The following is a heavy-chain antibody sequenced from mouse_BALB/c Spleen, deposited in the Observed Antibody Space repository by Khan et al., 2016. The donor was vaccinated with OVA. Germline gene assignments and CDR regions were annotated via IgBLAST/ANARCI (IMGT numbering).Heavy chain of an antibody. V-gene: IGHV1-80*01. CDR2: IYPGEANT. D-gene: IGHD2-3*01. CDR3: AREGYDGYYRAWFAY. CDR1: GHAFSNYW. J-gene: IGHJ3*01. Sequence: VQLKQPGAELVRPGSSVKISCKASGHAFSNYWMNWVKQRPGQGLEWIGQIYPGEANTNYNGKFKGQVTLTVAKYSSTAYMQLSSLTSEDSAVYFCAREGYDGYYRAWFAYGGQGTLVTVSA.